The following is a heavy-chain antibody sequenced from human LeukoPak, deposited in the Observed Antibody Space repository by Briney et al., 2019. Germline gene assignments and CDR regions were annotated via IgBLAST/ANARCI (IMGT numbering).Heavy chain of an antibody. V-gene: IGHV4-61*02. Sequence: SETLSLTCTVSGGSISSGSYYWSWIRQPAGKGLEWIGRIYTSGSTNYNPSLKGRVAISVDTSKNQFSLKLSSVTAADTAVYYCARAVAGRGDFDYWGQGTPVTVSS. CDR1: GGSISSGSYY. CDR3: ARAVAGRGDFDY. J-gene: IGHJ4*02. CDR2: IYTSGST. D-gene: IGHD6-19*01.